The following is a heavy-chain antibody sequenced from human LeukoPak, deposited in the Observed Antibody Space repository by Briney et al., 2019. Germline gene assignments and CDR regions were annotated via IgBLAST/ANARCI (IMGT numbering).Heavy chain of an antibody. D-gene: IGHD1-20*01. V-gene: IGHV3-9*01. CDR2: ISWNSGSI. CDR1: GSVFDDYA. CDR3: AKGSGYNWNPFDS. Sequence: PGRSLRLSCAASGSVFDDYAMHWVRQAPGKGPEWVAGISWNSGSIDYADSVKGRFTISRDNAKKSMSLQMNSLRAEDTALYYCAKGSGYNWNPFDSWGQGTLVTVSS. J-gene: IGHJ4*02.